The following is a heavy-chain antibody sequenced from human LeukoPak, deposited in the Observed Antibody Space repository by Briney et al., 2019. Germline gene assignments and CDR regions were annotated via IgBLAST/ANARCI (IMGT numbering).Heavy chain of an antibody. CDR2: ISGSGGST. CDR3: AKDIWLEPVPYFDP. Sequence: GVSLRLSCAASGFTFSSYAMSWVRQAPGKGLEWVSAISGSGGSTYYADSVKGRFTISRDNSKNTLYLQMNSLRAEDTAVYYCAKDIWLEPVPYFDPWGQGTLVTVSS. D-gene: IGHD1-1*01. J-gene: IGHJ5*02. CDR1: GFTFSSYA. V-gene: IGHV3-23*01.